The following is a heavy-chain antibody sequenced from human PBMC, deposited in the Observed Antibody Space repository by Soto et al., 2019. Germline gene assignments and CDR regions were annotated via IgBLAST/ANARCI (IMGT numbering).Heavy chain of an antibody. CDR2: ISSSSSYI. CDR3: ARDRYSNYPYYYYYMDV. CDR1: GFTFSSYS. J-gene: IGHJ6*03. V-gene: IGHV3-21*01. Sequence: ESGGGLVKPGGSLRLSCAASGFTFSSYSMNWVRQAPGKGLEWVSSISSSSSYIYYADSVKGRFTISRDNAKNSLYLQMNSLRAEDTAVYYCARDRYSNYPYYYYYMDVWGKGTTVTVSS. D-gene: IGHD4-4*01.